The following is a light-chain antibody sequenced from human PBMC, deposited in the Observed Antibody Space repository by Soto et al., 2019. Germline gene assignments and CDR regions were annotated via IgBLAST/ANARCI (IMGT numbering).Light chain of an antibody. J-gene: IGLJ1*01. CDR1: SSDVGGFDH. V-gene: IGLV2-14*03. CDR3: NSFTTTNTYG. CDR2: DVS. Sequence: QSALTQPASVSGSPGQSITISCTGASSDVGGFDHVSWYQQHPGKVPRLLIYDVSSRPSGVSDRFSGSKSGNTASLTISGLQDEDEDDYDCNSFTTTNTYGLGTGTKLTVL.